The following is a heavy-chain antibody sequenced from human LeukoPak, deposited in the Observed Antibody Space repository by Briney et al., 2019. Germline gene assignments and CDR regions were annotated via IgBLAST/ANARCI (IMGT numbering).Heavy chain of an antibody. V-gene: IGHV3-21*01. CDR2: ISSSSSYI. D-gene: IGHD3-3*01. J-gene: IGHJ5*02. Sequence: GGSLRLSRAASGFSFSTNWMNWVRQAPGKGLEWVSSISSSSSYIYYADSVKGRFTISRDNAKNSLYLQMNSLRAEDTAVYYCARAPARESGAYNWFDPWGQGTLVTVSS. CDR3: ARAPARESGAYNWFDP. CDR1: GFSFSTNW.